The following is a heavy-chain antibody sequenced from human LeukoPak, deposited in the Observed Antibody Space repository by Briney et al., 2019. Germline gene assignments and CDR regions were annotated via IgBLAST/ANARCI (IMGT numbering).Heavy chain of an antibody. CDR3: ARSGWGEEPYYYYMDV. D-gene: IGHD6-25*01. J-gene: IGHJ6*03. CDR1: GFTFSSYS. Sequence: PGGSLRLXCAASGFTFSSYSMNWVRLAPGKGLEWVSSISSSSSYIYYADSVKGRFTISRDNAKNSLYLQMNSLRAEDTAVYYCARSGWGEEPYYYYMDVWGKGTTVTVSS. CDR2: ISSSSSYI. V-gene: IGHV3-21*01.